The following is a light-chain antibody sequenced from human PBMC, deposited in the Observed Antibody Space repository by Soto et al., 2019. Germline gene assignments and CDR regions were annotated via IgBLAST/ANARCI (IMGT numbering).Light chain of an antibody. V-gene: IGKV1-5*03. Sequence: DIQMTQSPSTLSASVGDRVTITCRASQSLSSWLAWYKQKPGKAPKLLMYKASSLESGVPSRFSGSGSGTEFTLNISSLQPDDFATYYCQQYNSYSRTFGQGTKVDI. CDR3: QQYNSYSRT. J-gene: IGKJ1*01. CDR1: QSLSSW. CDR2: KAS.